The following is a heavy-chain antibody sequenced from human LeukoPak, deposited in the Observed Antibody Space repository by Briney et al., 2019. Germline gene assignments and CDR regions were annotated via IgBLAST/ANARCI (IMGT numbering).Heavy chain of an antibody. CDR2: FDPEDGET. CDR3: ARDQGIAVAGYYYYGMDV. CDR1: GYTLTELS. V-gene: IGHV1-24*01. Sequence: GASVKVSCKVSGYTLTELSMHWVRQAPGKGLEWMGGFDPEDGETIYAQKFQGRVTMTEDTSTDTAYMELSSLRSEDTAVYYCARDQGIAVAGYYYYGMDVWGQGTTVTVSS. J-gene: IGHJ6*02. D-gene: IGHD6-19*01.